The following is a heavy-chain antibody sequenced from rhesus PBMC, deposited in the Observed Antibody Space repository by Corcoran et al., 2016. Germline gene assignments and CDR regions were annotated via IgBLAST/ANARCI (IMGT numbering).Heavy chain of an antibody. CDR2: IYGSSTST. J-gene: IGHJ3*01. CDR1: GGSISDSYR. Sequence: QVQLQESGPGVVKPSETLSLTCAVSGGSISDSYRWSWIRQPPGKGLEWIGYIYGSSTSTNYNPSLKSRVTISKDTSKNQFSLKLSSVTAADTAVYYCARTGYYLGAFDFWGQGLRVTVSS. CDR3: ARTGYYLGAFDF. D-gene: IGHD3-3*01. V-gene: IGHV4S10*01.